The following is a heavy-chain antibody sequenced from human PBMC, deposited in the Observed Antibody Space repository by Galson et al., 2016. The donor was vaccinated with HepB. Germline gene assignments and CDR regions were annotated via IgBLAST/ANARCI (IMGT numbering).Heavy chain of an antibody. Sequence: SLRLSCAASGFTFSSYWMVWVRQAPGKGLHWVAYITSNSDTICYADSVKGRFTISRDNAKNSLYLQMNSLRDEDTAVYYCARGRRYCTDGVCHPGMDGWGQGTTGTVSS. V-gene: IGHV3-48*02. CDR2: ITSNSDTI. J-gene: IGHJ6*02. D-gene: IGHD2-8*01. CDR3: ARGRRYCTDGVCHPGMDG. CDR1: GFTFSSYW.